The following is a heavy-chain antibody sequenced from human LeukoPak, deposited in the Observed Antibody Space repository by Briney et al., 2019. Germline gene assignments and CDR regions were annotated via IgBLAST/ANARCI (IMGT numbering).Heavy chain of an antibody. Sequence: PGGSLRLTCAASGFTFSSYGMHWVRQAPGKGLEWVAVISYDGSNKYYADSVKGRFTISRDNSKNTLYLQMNSLRAEDTAVYYCAREPLKQQLVLGWFDPWGQGTLVTVSS. D-gene: IGHD6-13*01. J-gene: IGHJ5*02. CDR2: ISYDGSNK. V-gene: IGHV3-30*03. CDR3: AREPLKQQLVLGWFDP. CDR1: GFTFSSYG.